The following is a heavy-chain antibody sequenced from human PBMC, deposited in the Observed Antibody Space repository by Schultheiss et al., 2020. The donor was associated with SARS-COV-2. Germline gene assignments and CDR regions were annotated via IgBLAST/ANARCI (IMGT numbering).Heavy chain of an antibody. CDR2: ISGNGGST. J-gene: IGHJ6*02. D-gene: IGHD5-24*01. Sequence: GGSLRLSCAASGFTFSSYDMHWVRQAPGKGLEWVSGISGNGGSTYYADSVKGRFTISRDNSKNTLYLQMNSLRAEDTAVYYCARDFPRMAGMDVWGQGTTVTVSS. V-gene: IGHV3-23*01. CDR3: ARDFPRMAGMDV. CDR1: GFTFSSYD.